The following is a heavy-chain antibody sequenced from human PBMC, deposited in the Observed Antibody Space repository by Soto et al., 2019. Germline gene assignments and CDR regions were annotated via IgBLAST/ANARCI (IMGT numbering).Heavy chain of an antibody. V-gene: IGHV1-24*01. J-gene: IGHJ4*02. Sequence: ASVKVSCKVSGYTLTELSMHWVRQAPGKGLEWMGGFDPEDGETIYAQKFQGRVTMTEDTSTDTAYMELSSLRSEDTAVYYCATGRYSSGPFDYWSQGTLVTVSS. CDR2: FDPEDGET. D-gene: IGHD6-19*01. CDR1: GYTLTELS. CDR3: ATGRYSSGPFDY.